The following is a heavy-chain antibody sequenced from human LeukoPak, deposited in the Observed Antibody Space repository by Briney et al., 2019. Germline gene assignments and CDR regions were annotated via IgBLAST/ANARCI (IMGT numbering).Heavy chain of an antibody. J-gene: IGHJ4*02. V-gene: IGHV4-4*02. Sequence: SETLSLTCAVSGGXISSSNCWSWVRQPPGKGLEWSGEIYHSGSTNYNPSLKSRVTISVDKSKNQFSLKLSSVTAADTAVYYCASSGGYDILTGYWVDYWGQGTLVTVSS. CDR3: ASSGGYDILTGYWVDY. D-gene: IGHD3-9*01. CDR1: GGXISSSNC. CDR2: IYHSGST.